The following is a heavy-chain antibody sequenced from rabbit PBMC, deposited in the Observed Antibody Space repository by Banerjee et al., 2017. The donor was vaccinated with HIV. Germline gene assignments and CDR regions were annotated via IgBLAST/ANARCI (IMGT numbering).Heavy chain of an antibody. Sequence: QEQLVESGGGLVQPEGSLTLTCTASGFSFSSSYWICWVRQAPGKGLEWIACIYAGSSGSTYYASWAKGRFTISKTSSTTVTLQMTSLTAADTATYFCARDYDGDGAYSLNLWGPGTLVTVS. V-gene: IGHV1S45*01. CDR1: GFSFSSSYW. D-gene: IGHD2-1*01. CDR2: IYAGSSGST. CDR3: ARDYDGDGAYSLNL. J-gene: IGHJ4*01.